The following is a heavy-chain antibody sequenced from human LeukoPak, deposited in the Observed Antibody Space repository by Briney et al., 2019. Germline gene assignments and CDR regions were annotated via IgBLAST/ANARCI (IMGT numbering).Heavy chain of an antibody. D-gene: IGHD4-17*01. Sequence: GGSLRLSCAASGFTFSSYGMHWVRQAPGKGLEWVAVIWYDGSNKYYADSVEGRFTISRDNSKNALYLQMNSLRAEDTAVYYCARDLAYGDYFDYWGQGTLVTVSS. J-gene: IGHJ4*02. CDR2: IWYDGSNK. V-gene: IGHV3-33*01. CDR3: ARDLAYGDYFDY. CDR1: GFTFSSYG.